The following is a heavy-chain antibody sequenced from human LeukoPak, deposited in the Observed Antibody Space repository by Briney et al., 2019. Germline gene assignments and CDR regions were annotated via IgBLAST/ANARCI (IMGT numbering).Heavy chain of an antibody. J-gene: IGHJ3*02. V-gene: IGHV3-74*01. D-gene: IGHD5-24*01. CDR2: INGDGSST. Sequence: GGSLRLSCSASGFTFSSYWMHWVRQAPGKGLVWVSRINGDGSSTSYADSVKGRFTISRDNTKNTLYLQMSSLRAEDTAVYYCARDGYNLDAFDIWGQGTMVTVSS. CDR3: ARDGYNLDAFDI. CDR1: GFTFSSYW.